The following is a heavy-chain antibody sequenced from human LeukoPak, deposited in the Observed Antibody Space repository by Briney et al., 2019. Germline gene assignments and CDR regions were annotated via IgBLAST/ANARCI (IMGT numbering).Heavy chain of an antibody. CDR3: AISYNFDAFDI. J-gene: IGHJ3*02. CDR2: IYYSGST. V-gene: IGHV4-59*12. CDR1: GGSISSYY. Sequence: PSETLSLTCTVSGGSISSYYWSWIRQPPGKGLEWIGYIYYSGSTNYNPSLKSRVTISVDTSKNQFSLKLSSVTAADTAVYYCAISYNFDAFDIWGQGTMVTVSS. D-gene: IGHD1-20*01.